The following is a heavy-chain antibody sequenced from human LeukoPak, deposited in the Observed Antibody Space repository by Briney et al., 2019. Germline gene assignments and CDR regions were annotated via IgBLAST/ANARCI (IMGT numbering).Heavy chain of an antibody. D-gene: IGHD2-2*01. Sequence: ASVKVSCKASGGTFSSYAISWVRQAPGQGLEWVGRIIPILGIANYAQKFQGRVTITADKSTSTAYMELSSLRSEDTAVYYCARHSIVVVPAANDHYYGMDVWGQGTTVTVSS. CDR1: GGTFSSYA. J-gene: IGHJ6*02. CDR2: IIPILGIA. CDR3: ARHSIVVVPAANDHYYGMDV. V-gene: IGHV1-69*04.